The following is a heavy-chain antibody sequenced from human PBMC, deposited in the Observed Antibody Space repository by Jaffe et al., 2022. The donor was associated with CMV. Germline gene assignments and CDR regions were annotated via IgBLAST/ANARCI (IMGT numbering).Heavy chain of an antibody. D-gene: IGHD3-16*01. CDR3: AGGEIIFLGELPDV. Sequence: EVQLVESGGGLVQPGGSLTLSCAASGFTFSNYWMHWVRQVPGKGLVWVSRINSDGRNTIYADFVKGRFTISRDNAKNTLYLQMNTLRVEDTGIYYCAGGEIIFLGELPDVWGQGTTVTVSS. V-gene: IGHV3-74*01. CDR2: INSDGRNT. CDR1: GFTFSNYW. J-gene: IGHJ6*02.